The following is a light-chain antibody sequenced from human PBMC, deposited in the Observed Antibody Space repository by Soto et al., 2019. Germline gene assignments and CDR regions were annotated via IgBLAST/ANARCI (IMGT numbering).Light chain of an antibody. Sequence: QSVLTQPASVSGSPGQSITISCTGTSSDVGSYRFVSWYQQHPGKAPTLMIYEGSERPSGVSDRFSGSKSGNTASLTISGLQAEDEADYFCKSYAGSNTYVFGSGTKVTVL. J-gene: IGLJ1*01. CDR2: EGS. CDR1: SSDVGSYRF. CDR3: KSYAGSNTYV. V-gene: IGLV2-23*01.